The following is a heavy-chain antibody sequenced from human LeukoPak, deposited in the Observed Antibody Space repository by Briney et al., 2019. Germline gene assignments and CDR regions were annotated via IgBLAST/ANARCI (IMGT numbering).Heavy chain of an antibody. CDR1: GGSFGSYT. J-gene: IGHJ3*02. CDR3: ASSWDCTNGVCFPGVAFDI. Sequence: SVKVSCKASGGSFGSYTFTWVRQAPGQGLEWMGEIIPVFGTANYAQKFQGRVTITADESTSTVYMELSSLTSEDTAVYYCASSWDCTNGVCFPGVAFDIWGQGTMVTVSS. V-gene: IGHV1-69*13. CDR2: IIPVFGTA. D-gene: IGHD2-8*01.